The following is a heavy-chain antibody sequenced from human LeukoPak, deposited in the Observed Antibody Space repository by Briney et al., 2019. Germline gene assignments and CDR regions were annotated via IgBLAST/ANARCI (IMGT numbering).Heavy chain of an antibody. CDR1: GFTFSNAW. CDR3: TTSKDYGDYAWPHPSTFGMDV. Sequence: GGSLRLSCAASGFTFSNAWMSWVRQAPGRGLEWVGRIKSKTDGGTTDYAAPVKGRFTISRDDSKNTLCLQMTSLKTEDTAVYYSTTSKDYGDYAWPHPSTFGMDVWGQGTTVTVSS. CDR2: IKSKTDGGTT. V-gene: IGHV3-15*01. D-gene: IGHD4-17*01. J-gene: IGHJ6*02.